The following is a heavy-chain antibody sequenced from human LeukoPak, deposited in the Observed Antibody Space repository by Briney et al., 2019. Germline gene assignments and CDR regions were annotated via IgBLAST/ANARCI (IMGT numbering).Heavy chain of an antibody. D-gene: IGHD2-15*01. J-gene: IGHJ4*02. Sequence: PSETLSLTCTVFGDSISDYYWSWIRQPPGKGLEWIGNIYYTGSTNLNPSLKSRLTISVDTTKNQFSLRVTSVTAADTAVYYCARERIGTLDYWGQGTLVTVSS. CDR1: GDSISDYY. CDR2: IYYTGST. CDR3: ARERIGTLDY. V-gene: IGHV4-59*12.